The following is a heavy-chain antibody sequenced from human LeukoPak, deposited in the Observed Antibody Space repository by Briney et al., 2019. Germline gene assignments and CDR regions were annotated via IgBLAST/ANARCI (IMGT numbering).Heavy chain of an antibody. CDR1: GFTVSSNY. J-gene: IGHJ6*02. CDR2: IYSGGDT. V-gene: IGHV3-53*01. Sequence: GGSLRLSCAASGFTVSSNYMSWVRQAPGKGLEWVSVIYSGGDTYYADSVKGRFTISRDNSKNTLYLQMKSLRAEDTAVYYCARDCSGSHVQLCGMDVWGQGTTVTVSS. CDR3: ARDCSGSHVQLCGMDV. D-gene: IGHD1-26*01.